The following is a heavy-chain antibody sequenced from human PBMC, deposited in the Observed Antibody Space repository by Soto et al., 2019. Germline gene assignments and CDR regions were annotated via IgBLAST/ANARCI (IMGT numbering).Heavy chain of an antibody. Sequence: QVQLVQSGAEVKKPGASVKVSCKASGYTFTSYDINWVRQTTGQGLEWMGWMNPNSGTTGYAQKLQGRVTMTRNTRIRTAYMELSSMRSEDRAVYYCARGSRRRSGWFDYWGPGTPVTLSS. CDR1: GYTFTSYD. CDR3: ARGSRRRSGWFDY. J-gene: IGHJ4*02. CDR2: MNPNSGTT. V-gene: IGHV1-8*01. D-gene: IGHD6-19*01.